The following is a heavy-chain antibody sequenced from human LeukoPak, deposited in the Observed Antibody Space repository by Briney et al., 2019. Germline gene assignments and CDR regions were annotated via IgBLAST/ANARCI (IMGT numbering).Heavy chain of an antibody. V-gene: IGHV1-8*01. CDR3: ARGKLERRGIYGMDG. Sequence: ASVKLSCTASGYAFTIYDINWVRQATGQGREWMGWMNPNSGNTGYAQKFQGRVTITRNTSISTAYMELSSLRSEDTAVYYCARGKLERRGIYGMDGWGQGTTVTVSS. D-gene: IGHD1-1*01. J-gene: IGHJ6*02. CDR1: GYAFTIYD. CDR2: MNPNSGNT.